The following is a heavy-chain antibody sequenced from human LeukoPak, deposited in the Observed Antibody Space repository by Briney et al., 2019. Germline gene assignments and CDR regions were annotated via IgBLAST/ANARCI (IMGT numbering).Heavy chain of an antibody. V-gene: IGHV3-21*01. CDR1: GFTFSSYS. CDR3: ASEYYYDSSGYYYVSSYFDY. CDR2: ISSSGSYI. J-gene: IGHJ4*02. D-gene: IGHD3-22*01. Sequence: PGGSLRLSCAASGFTFSSYSMNWVRQAPGKGLEWVSSISSSGSYIYYADSVKGRFTVSRDNAKNSLYLQMSSLRAEDTAVYYCASEYYYDSSGYYYVSSYFDYWGQGTLVTVSS.